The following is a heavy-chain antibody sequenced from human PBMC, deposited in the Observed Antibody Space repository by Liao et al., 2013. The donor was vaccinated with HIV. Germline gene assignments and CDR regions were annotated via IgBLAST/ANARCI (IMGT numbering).Heavy chain of an antibody. Sequence: QVQLQESGPGLVKPSETLSLTCTVSGGSISSYYWNWIRQPAGKGLEWIGRMYTSGSTNYNPSLKSRLTMSVDTSKNQFSLKLSSVTAADTAVYYCARGTISVFGVVEGRFFDLWAVARWSLSPQ. D-gene: IGHD3-3*01. CDR3: ARGTISVFGVVEGRFFDL. CDR1: GGSISSYY. V-gene: IGHV4-4*07. J-gene: IGHJ2*01. CDR2: MYTSGST.